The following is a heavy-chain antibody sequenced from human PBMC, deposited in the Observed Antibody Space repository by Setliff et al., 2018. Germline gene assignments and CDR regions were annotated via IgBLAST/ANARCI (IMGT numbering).Heavy chain of an antibody. V-gene: IGHV4-30-4*08. CDR2: IYYSGST. Sequence: LSLTCTVSGGSTSSGDYYWSWIRQPPGKGLEWIGYIYYSGSTNYNPSLKSRVTISVDTSKNQFSLKLNSVTAADMAVYYCAREQWLDPPGYYYMDVWAKGTTVTVSS. CDR3: AREQWLDPPGYYYMDV. D-gene: IGHD6-19*01. CDR1: GGSTSSGDYY. J-gene: IGHJ6*03.